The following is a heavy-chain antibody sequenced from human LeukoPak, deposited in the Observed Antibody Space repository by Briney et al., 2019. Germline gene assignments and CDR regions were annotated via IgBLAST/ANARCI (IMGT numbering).Heavy chain of an antibody. CDR2: IRSKAYGGTT. D-gene: IGHD3-3*02. V-gene: IGHV3-49*04. J-gene: IGHJ5*01. Sequence: GGSLRLSCTASGFTFGDYAMSWVPQAPAKGLEWVGFIRSKAYGGTTEYAASVKGRFTISRDDSKSIAYLQMNSLKTEDTAVYYATRHFWSGLNWDDYWGHGTLVTVSS. CDR3: TRHFWSGLNWDDY. CDR1: GFTFGDYA.